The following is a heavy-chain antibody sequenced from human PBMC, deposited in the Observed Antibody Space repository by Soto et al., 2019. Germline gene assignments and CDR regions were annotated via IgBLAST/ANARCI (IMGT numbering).Heavy chain of an antibody. CDR2: IYYSGST. V-gene: IGHV4-59*01. D-gene: IGHD6-13*01. CDR3: ARAGRIAAAGTAWWFDP. CDR1: GGSISSYY. J-gene: IGHJ5*02. Sequence: QVQLQESGPGLVKPSETLSLTCTVSGGSISSYYWSWIRQPPGKGLEWIGYIYYSGSTNSNPSLRSRVTISVDTSKNQFSLKLSSVTAADTAVYYCARAGRIAAAGTAWWFDPWGQGTLVTVSS.